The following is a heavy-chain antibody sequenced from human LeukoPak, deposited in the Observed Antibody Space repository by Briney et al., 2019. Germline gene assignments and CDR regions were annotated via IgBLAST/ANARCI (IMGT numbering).Heavy chain of an antibody. D-gene: IGHD2-2*02. CDR1: GFTVSSNY. CDR2: IYSGGST. Sequence: GGSLRLSRAASGFTVSSNYMSWVRQAPGKGLEWVSVIYSGGSTYYADSVKGRFTISRDNSKNTLYLQMNSLRAEDTAVYYCASLRGYCSSTSCYNYWGQGTLVTVSS. CDR3: ASLRGYCSSTSCYNY. V-gene: IGHV3-53*01. J-gene: IGHJ4*02.